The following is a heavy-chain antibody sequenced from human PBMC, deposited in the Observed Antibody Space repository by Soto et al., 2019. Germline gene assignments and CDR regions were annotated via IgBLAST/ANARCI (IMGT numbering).Heavy chain of an antibody. CDR1: GGSISSYY. CDR2: IYYSGST. CDR3: ARGVTLVRGVIHTPYFDY. V-gene: IGHV4-59*12. J-gene: IGHJ4*02. D-gene: IGHD3-10*01. Sequence: SETLSLTCTVSGGSISSYYWSWIRQPPGKGLEWIGYIYYSGSTKYNPSLKSRVTISVDTSKNQLSLKLSSVTAADTAVYYCARGVTLVRGVIHTPYFDYWGQGALVTVSS.